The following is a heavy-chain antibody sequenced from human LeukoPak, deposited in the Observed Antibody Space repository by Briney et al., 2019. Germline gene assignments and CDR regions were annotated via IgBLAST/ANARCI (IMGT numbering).Heavy chain of an antibody. CDR3: AKGGTGSFDS. Sequence: GGSLRLSCAASGFTFGDYEMHWVRQTPETGLEWVSLITWDGGTTSSADSVKGRFTISRDNSKNSLFLQMNSLRTEDTALYYCAKGGTGSFDSWGQGPLVTVS. V-gene: IGHV3-43*01. J-gene: IGHJ4*02. CDR2: ITWDGGTT. CDR1: GFTFGDYE. D-gene: IGHD1-1*01.